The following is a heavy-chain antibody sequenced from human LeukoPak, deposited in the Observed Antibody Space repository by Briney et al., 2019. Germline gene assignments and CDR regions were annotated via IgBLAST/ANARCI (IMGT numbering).Heavy chain of an antibody. CDR2: ISYSGST. V-gene: IGHV4-59*01. Sequence: PSETLSLKCTVSGGSISSYYWSWIRQPPGKGLEWIGYISYSGSTNYNPSLKSRVTISVDTSRNQFSLKLSSVTAADTAVYYCARGRLGGSGSYYNVLDYWGQGTLVTVSS. CDR3: ARGRLGGSGSYYNVLDY. J-gene: IGHJ4*02. CDR1: GGSISSYY. D-gene: IGHD3-10*01.